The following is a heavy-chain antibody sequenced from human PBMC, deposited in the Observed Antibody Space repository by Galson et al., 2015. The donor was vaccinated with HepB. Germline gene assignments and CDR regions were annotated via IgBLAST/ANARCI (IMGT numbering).Heavy chain of an antibody. J-gene: IGHJ4*02. CDR1: GFSLNNARLG. Sequence: PALVKPTQTLTLTCTVSGFSLNNARLGVSWIRQPPGKALEWLAHIFSHGETSYSTSLKSRLTISKDTSKSQVVLTMTNMDPVDTATYYCARTTREVLFDYWGQGTLVSVSS. CDR2: IFSHGET. V-gene: IGHV2-26*01. CDR3: ARTTREVLFDY. D-gene: IGHD1-26*01.